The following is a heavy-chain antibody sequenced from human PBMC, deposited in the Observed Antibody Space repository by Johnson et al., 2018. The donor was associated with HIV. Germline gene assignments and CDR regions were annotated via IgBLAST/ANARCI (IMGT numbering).Heavy chain of an antibody. J-gene: IGHJ3*02. Sequence: QVQLVESGGGVVQPGGSLRLSCAASGFTFSSYAMHWVRQAPGKGLEWVAFIRYDGSNKYYANSVKGRFTISRDNSKNTMYLEMNSLRAEDTAVYYCAGGVGATYAFDIWGQGTMVTVSS. D-gene: IGHD1-26*01. CDR1: GFTFSSYA. CDR3: AGGVGATYAFDI. V-gene: IGHV3-30*02. CDR2: IRYDGSNK.